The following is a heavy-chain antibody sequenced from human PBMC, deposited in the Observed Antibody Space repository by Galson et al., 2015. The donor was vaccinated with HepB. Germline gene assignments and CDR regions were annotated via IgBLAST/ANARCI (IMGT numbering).Heavy chain of an antibody. D-gene: IGHD2-2*02. Sequence: SVKVSCKASGYTFTGYYMHWVRQAPGQGLEWMGWINPNSGGTNYAQKFQGRVTMTRDTSISTAYMELSRLRSDDTAVYYCARGYCSSTSCYTASPFDYWGQGTLVTVSS. CDR2: INPNSGGT. CDR1: GYTFTGYY. V-gene: IGHV1-2*02. CDR3: ARGYCSSTSCYTASPFDY. J-gene: IGHJ4*02.